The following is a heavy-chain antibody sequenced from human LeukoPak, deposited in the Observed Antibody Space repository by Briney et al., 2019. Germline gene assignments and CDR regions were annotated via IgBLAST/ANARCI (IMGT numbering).Heavy chain of an antibody. Sequence: GGSLRLSCAASGFTFSSYVMHWVRQAPGKGLEWVAIISYDGSNEYYADSVKGRFTISRDNSKNTLYLQMNSLRAADTAVYYCARVAYCAGDCHHMDSWGQGTLVTVSS. J-gene: IGHJ4*02. D-gene: IGHD2-21*02. CDR2: ISYDGSNE. CDR3: ARVAYCAGDCHHMDS. V-gene: IGHV3-30*04. CDR1: GFTFSSYV.